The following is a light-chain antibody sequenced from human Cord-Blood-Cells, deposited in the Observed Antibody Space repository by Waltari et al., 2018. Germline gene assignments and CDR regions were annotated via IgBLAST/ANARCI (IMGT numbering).Light chain of an antibody. CDR1: QDISNY. Sequence: DIQMTQSPSSLSASVGDRVTITCQASQDISNYLNWYQQKPGKAPKLLIYDASNLETGVPSRFSGSGSGKDFTFTISSLQPEDIATYYCQQDDNIPFPFGHGTKVDIK. CDR3: QQDDNIPFP. V-gene: IGKV1-33*01. CDR2: DAS. J-gene: IGKJ3*01.